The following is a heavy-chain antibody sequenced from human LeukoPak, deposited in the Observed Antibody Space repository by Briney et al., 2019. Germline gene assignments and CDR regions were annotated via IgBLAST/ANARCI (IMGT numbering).Heavy chain of an antibody. Sequence: PSETLSLTCTVSGGSISSYYWSWIRQPPGKGLEWIGEINHSGSTNYNPSLKSRVTISVDTSKNQFSLQLNSVTPEDTAVYYCAKSTERLNYYYYYGMDVWGQGTTVTVSS. D-gene: IGHD1-1*01. CDR1: GGSISSYY. J-gene: IGHJ6*02. CDR3: AKSTERLNYYYYYGMDV. V-gene: IGHV4-34*01. CDR2: INHSGST.